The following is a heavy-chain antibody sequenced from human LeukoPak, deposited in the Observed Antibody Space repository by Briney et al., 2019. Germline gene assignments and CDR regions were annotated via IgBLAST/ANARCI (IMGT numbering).Heavy chain of an antibody. J-gene: IGHJ2*01. CDR2: IFHRGNT. V-gene: IGHV4-31*03. CDR1: GGSVSSDSSS. D-gene: IGHD3-9*01. Sequence: PSQTLSLTCSVSGGSVSSDSSSWTWIRQHPGKGLEWIGYIFHRGNTYYNPSLKSRLTISVDTSKHQFSLRMTSVTAADTAFYYCARAVGYDDVTGYYRGWYFDLWGRGTLVTVSS. CDR3: ARAVGYDDVTGYYRGWYFDL.